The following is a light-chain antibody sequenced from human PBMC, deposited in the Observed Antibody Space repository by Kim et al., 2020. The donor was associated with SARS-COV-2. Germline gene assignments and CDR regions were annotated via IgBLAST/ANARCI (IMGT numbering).Light chain of an antibody. Sequence: ASAGDRVTITCRASQGISSYLAWYQQKPGKAPKLLIYAASTLQSGVPSRFSGSGSGTDFTLTISCLQSEDFATYYCQQYYSYPPTFGPGTKVDIK. CDR3: QQYYSYPPT. CDR1: QGISSY. CDR2: AAS. J-gene: IGKJ3*01. V-gene: IGKV1-8*01.